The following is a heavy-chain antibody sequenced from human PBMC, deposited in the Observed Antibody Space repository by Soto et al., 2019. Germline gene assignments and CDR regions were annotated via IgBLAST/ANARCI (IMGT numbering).Heavy chain of an antibody. Sequence: SETLSLTCSVSGGSISSRSFYWDWIRQPPEKGLEWIGSIYYTGDTYYNPSLKSRVTISADASNNQFSLKLSSVTAADTAVYYCAQRGSYYYWGQGTLVTVSS. D-gene: IGHD1-26*01. CDR3: AQRGSYYY. V-gene: IGHV4-39*01. CDR2: IYYTGDT. CDR1: GGSISSRSFY. J-gene: IGHJ4*02.